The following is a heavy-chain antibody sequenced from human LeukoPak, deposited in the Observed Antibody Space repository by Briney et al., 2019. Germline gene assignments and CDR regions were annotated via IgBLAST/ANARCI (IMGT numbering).Heavy chain of an antibody. CDR3: ARDLQYYYDSSGYYHDAFDI. J-gene: IGHJ3*02. V-gene: IGHV3-33*01. CDR2: IWYDGSNK. CDR1: GFTFSSYG. Sequence: GGSLRLSCAASGFTFSSYGMHWVRQAPGKGLEWVAVIWYDGSNKYYADSVKGRFTISRDNSKNTLYLQMNSLRAEDTAVYYCARDLQYYYDSSGYYHDAFDIWGQGTMVTVSS. D-gene: IGHD3-22*01.